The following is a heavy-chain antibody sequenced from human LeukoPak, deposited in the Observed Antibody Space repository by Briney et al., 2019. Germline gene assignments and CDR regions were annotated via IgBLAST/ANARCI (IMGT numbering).Heavy chain of an antibody. V-gene: IGHV2-70*04. J-gene: IGHJ4*02. CDR3: ARMGVGATYTFDY. D-gene: IGHD1-26*01. CDR2: IDWDDDK. CDR1: GFSLSTGGMR. Sequence: SGPTLVNPTQTLTLTCTFSGFSLSTGGMRVSWIRQPPGKALEWLARIDWDDDKVYITSLKTRLTISKDTSKNQVVLTMTNMDPVDTATYYCARMGVGATYTFDYWGQGTLVTVSS.